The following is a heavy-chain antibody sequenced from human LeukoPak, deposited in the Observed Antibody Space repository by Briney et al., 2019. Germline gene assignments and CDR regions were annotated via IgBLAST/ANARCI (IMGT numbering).Heavy chain of an antibody. V-gene: IGHV3-21*01. CDR3: ARPLVGATDNNY. J-gene: IGHJ4*02. CDR2: ISTSSSYI. D-gene: IGHD1-26*01. Sequence: GGSLRLSCAASGFTFSSMKWVRQAPGKGLEWVSFISTSSSYIYYADSVKGRFTVSRDNAKNSLYLQMNSLRAEDTAVYYCARPLVGATDNNYWGQGTLVTVSS. CDR1: GFTFSS.